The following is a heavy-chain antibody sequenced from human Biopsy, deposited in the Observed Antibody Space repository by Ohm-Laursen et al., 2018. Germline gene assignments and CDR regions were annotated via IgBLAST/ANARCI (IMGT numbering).Heavy chain of an antibody. V-gene: IGHV3-11*04. Sequence: SLRLSCTASGFTFSDYYMSWIRQAPGRGLEWVPHISGIGDTTYYADSVKGRFTISRDNSKNTLYLQMNSLRAEDTAVYYCARDGAAGYGLDVWGQGTTVTVSS. J-gene: IGHJ6*02. CDR2: ISGIGDTT. CDR3: ARDGAAGYGLDV. CDR1: GFTFSDYY. D-gene: IGHD6-25*01.